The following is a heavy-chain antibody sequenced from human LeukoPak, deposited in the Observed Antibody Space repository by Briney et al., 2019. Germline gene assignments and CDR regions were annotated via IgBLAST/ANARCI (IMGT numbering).Heavy chain of an antibody. Sequence: PGGSLRLSCAASGFTFSSYAMSWVRQAPGKGLEWVSAISGSGGSTYYADSVKGRFTISRDNSKNTLYLQMNSLRAEDTAVYYCAKDHNKWSPLKNGDDYWGQGTLVTVSS. CDR3: AKDHNKWSPLKNGDDY. J-gene: IGHJ4*02. D-gene: IGHD2-15*01. CDR2: ISGSGGST. CDR1: GFTFSSYA. V-gene: IGHV3-23*01.